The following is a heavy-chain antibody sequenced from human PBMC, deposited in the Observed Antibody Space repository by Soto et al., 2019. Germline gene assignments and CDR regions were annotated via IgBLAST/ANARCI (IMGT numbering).Heavy chain of an antibody. CDR2: ISAHNGNT. J-gene: IGHJ4*02. D-gene: IGHD1-1*01. Sequence: QVHLVQSGAEVKNPGASVKVSCKGSGYDFTTYGITWVRQAPGQGLEWMAWISAHNGNTNYAPNPPGRGTVTRDTSTSTAYIELRSLRSDDTAVYYCARGRYGDSWGQGGLVTVSS. CDR3: ARGRYGDS. CDR1: GYDFTTYG. V-gene: IGHV1-18*01.